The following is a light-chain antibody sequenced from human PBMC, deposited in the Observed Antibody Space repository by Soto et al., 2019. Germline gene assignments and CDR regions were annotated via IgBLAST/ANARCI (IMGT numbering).Light chain of an antibody. CDR1: SSDVGSYNY. V-gene: IGLV2-8*01. CDR2: DVI. CDR3: SSYGGSNNFVV. J-gene: IGLJ2*01. Sequence: QSALTQPPSASGSPGQSVTISCTGTSSDVGSYNYVSWYQYHPGKAPKLILYDVIKRPSGVPDRFSGSKSGNTASLTVSGLQAEDEADYYCSSYGGSNNFVVFGGGTKVTVL.